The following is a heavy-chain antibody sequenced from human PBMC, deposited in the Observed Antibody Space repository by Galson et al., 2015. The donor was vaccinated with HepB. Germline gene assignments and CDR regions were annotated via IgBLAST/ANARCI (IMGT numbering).Heavy chain of an antibody. Sequence: ETLSLTCTVSGDSVSGGTHYWSWIRQPPGKGLEWIGCIYYSGTTDFNPSLKSRVIMSVDTSNNQFSLKLSSVTAADTAVYYCARTTTPALYYYFMDVWGTGTTVTVSS. V-gene: IGHV4-61*01. D-gene: IGHD1-26*01. CDR2: IYYSGTT. CDR3: ARTTTPALYYYFMDV. J-gene: IGHJ6*03. CDR1: GDSVSGGTHY.